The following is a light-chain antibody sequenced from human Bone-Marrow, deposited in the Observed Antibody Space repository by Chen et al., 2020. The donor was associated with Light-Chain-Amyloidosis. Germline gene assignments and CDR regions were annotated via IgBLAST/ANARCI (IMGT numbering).Light chain of an antibody. CDR1: KLGDKY. CDR3: QAWDSSTPVV. J-gene: IGLJ2*01. V-gene: IGLV3-1*01. CDR2: QDS. Sequence: YELTQPPSVSVSPGQTASITCSGDKLGDKYACWYQQKPGQSPVLVIYQDSKRPSGIPERFPGSNSGNTATLTISGTQAMDEADYYCQAWDSSTPVVFGGGTKLTVL.